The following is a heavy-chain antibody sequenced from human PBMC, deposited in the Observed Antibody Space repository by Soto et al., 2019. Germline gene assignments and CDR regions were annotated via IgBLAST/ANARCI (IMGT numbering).Heavy chain of an antibody. CDR3: ARASHGDYPVGAFDI. D-gene: IGHD4-17*01. CDR1: GYTFTGYY. V-gene: IGHV1-3*01. CDR2: INAGNGNT. Sequence: GASVKVSCKASGYTFTGYYMHWVRQAPGQGLEWMGWINAGNGNTKYSQKFQGRVTITRDTSASTAYMELSSLRSEDTAVYYCARASHGDYPVGAFDIWGQGTMVTVSS. J-gene: IGHJ3*02.